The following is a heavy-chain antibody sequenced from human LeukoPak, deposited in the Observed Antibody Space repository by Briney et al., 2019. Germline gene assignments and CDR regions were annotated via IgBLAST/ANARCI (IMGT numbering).Heavy chain of an antibody. CDR2: IYSSGRS. D-gene: IGHD3-10*01. Sequence: SETLSLTCDVSGDSISSGGYSWSWVRQPPGKGLEWIGYIYSSGRSYYNPSLQSRVTISIDTSKNEFSLKVTSVTAADTAAYYCARDPYGSGIWGQGTLVTVSS. J-gene: IGHJ4*02. V-gene: IGHV4-30-4*07. CDR1: GDSISSGGYS. CDR3: ARDPYGSGI.